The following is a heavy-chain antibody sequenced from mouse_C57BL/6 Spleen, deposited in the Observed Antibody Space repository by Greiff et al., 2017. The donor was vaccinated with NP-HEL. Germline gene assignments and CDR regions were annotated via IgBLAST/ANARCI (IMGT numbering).Heavy chain of an antibody. Sequence: QVQLQQSGAELVMPGASVKLSCKASGYTFTSYWMHWVKQRPGQGLEWIGEIDPSDSYTKYNQKFKGKSTLTVDKSSSTAYMQLSSLTSEDSAVYYCARSYYKGKDFDYWGQGTTLTVSS. CDR1: GYTFTSYW. V-gene: IGHV1-69*01. CDR2: IDPSDSYT. CDR3: ARSYYKGKDFDY. D-gene: IGHD2-12*01. J-gene: IGHJ2*01.